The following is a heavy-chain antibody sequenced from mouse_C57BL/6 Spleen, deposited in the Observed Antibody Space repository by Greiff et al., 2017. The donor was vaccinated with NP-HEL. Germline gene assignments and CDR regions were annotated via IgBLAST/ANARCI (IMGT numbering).Heavy chain of an antibody. V-gene: IGHV1-69*01. CDR2: LDPSDSYT. D-gene: IGHD5-1-1*01. CDR3: ARGDTPYYFDY. J-gene: IGHJ2*01. CDR1: GYTFTSYW. Sequence: QVQLQQPGAELVMPGASVKLSCKASGYTFTSYWMHWVKQRPGQGLEWIGELDPSDSYTNYNQKFKGKSTLTVDKSSITAYMQLSSLTSEDSAVYYCARGDTPYYFDYWGQGTTLTVSS.